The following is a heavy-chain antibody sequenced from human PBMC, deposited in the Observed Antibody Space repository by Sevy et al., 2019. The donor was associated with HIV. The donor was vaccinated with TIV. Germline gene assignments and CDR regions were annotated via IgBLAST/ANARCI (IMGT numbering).Heavy chain of an antibody. CDR3: PRDYNSGWRKFHLFDP. CDR1: GFTFSTYS. J-gene: IGHJ5*02. Sequence: GGSLRLSCAASGFTFSTYSMNWVRQAPGKGLEWVSSISSTSSYIDYAYSVKGRFTISRDNAKNSLYLQMNNLRAEDTAVYYCPRDYNSGWRKFHLFDPWGQGTLVTVSS. D-gene: IGHD6-19*01. V-gene: IGHV3-21*01. CDR2: ISSTSSYI.